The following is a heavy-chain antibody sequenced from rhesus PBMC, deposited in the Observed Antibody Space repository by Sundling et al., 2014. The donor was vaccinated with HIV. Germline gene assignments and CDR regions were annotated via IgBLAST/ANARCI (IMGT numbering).Heavy chain of an antibody. Sequence: QVQLQESGPGLVKPSETLSLTCTVSGDSINTYYYWNWIRQSPGKGLEWIGSIHDSSSRISPSLKSRAAISKDTSKNQFSLRLRSVTAADTAVYHCVRVGRDVWGPGVLVTVSS. V-gene: IGHV4S9*01. J-gene: IGHJ5-1*01. CDR3: VRVGRDV. D-gene: IGHD5-24*01. CDR2: IHDSSSR. CDR1: GDSINTYYY.